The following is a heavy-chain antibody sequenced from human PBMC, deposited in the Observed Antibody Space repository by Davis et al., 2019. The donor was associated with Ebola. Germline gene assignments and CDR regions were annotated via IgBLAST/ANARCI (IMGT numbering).Heavy chain of an antibody. J-gene: IGHJ4*02. CDR1: GFTFSSYW. CDR3: ARVYYYVVS. Sequence: GESLKISCAASGFTFSSYWMSWVRQAPGKGLEWVANIKQDGSEKYYVDSVKGRFTISRDNAKNSLYLQMNSPRAEDTAVYYCARVYYYVVSWGQGTLVTVSS. V-gene: IGHV3-7*01. D-gene: IGHD3-10*02. CDR2: IKQDGSEK.